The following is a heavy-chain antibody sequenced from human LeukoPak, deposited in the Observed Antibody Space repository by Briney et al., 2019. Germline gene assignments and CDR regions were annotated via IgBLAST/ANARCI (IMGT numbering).Heavy chain of an antibody. CDR1: GFSFNSYG. CDR3: ARFNGGDSTGCFDL. J-gene: IGHJ2*01. Sequence: GRSLRLSCAASGFSFNSYGMHWVRQAPGKGLEWEALIWYDGSNQDYIDSVKGRFTISRDNSKNTLYLQMSSVRADDAAVYYCARFNGGDSTGCFDLWGGGRLVTVSS. V-gene: IGHV3-33*01. D-gene: IGHD4-23*01. CDR2: IWYDGSNQ.